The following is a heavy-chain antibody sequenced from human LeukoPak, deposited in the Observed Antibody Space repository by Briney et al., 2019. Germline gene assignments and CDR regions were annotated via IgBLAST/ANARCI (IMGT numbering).Heavy chain of an antibody. J-gene: IGHJ4*02. D-gene: IGHD1-26*01. CDR3: ASGLESLGEKYRERRATTSVY. V-gene: IGHV3-48*03. Sequence: GGSLRLSCAASGFTFSSYEMNWVRQAPGKGLEWVSYISSSGSTMYYADSVKGRFTISRDNAKNSLYLQMNSLRAEDTAVYYCASGLESLGEKYRERRATTSVYWGQGTLVTVSS. CDR1: GFTFSSYE. CDR2: ISSSGSTM.